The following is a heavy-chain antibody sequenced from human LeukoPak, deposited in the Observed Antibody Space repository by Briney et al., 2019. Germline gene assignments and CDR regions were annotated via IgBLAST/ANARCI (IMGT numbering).Heavy chain of an antibody. CDR1: GFTFSNYA. V-gene: IGHV3-23*01. Sequence: GGSLRLSCAASGFTFSNYAMNWVRQAPGKGLEWVSGISNNGGSTYYADSVKGRFTISRDNSKNTLYLQMNSLRAEDTALYYCGKDISAGGMDVWGQGTTVTVSS. CDR2: ISNNGGST. D-gene: IGHD3-10*01. J-gene: IGHJ6*02. CDR3: GKDISAGGMDV.